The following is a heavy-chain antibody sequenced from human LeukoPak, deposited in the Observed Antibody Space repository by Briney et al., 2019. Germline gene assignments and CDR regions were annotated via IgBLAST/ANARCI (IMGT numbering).Heavy chain of an antibody. Sequence: GGSLRLFCAASGFAVFSNYMNWVRQAPGKGLEWVSVIYSDGDTSYADSVKGRFTISRDISKNTLYLQMNSLRAEDTAVYYCARDDTHYGSSGSFYDAFDIWGQGTMVTVSS. V-gene: IGHV3-66*01. CDR1: GFAVFSNY. CDR3: ARDDTHYGSSGSFYDAFDI. CDR2: IYSDGDT. D-gene: IGHD3-22*01. J-gene: IGHJ3*02.